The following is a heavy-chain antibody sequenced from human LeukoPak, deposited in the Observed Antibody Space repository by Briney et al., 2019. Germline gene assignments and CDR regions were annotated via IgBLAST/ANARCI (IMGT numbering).Heavy chain of an antibody. V-gene: IGHV3-23*01. J-gene: IGHJ4*02. D-gene: IGHD6-19*01. CDR3: AKTALAVAGIVPVESELDY. Sequence: PGGSLRLSCAASGFIFSSYAMSWVRLAPGKRLEWISVFSGSGGRTDYADSVKGRFTISRDNSKNTLYLQMNSLRAEDTAVYYCAKTALAVAGIVPVESELDYWGQGTLVTVSS. CDR2: FSGSGGRT. CDR1: GFIFSSYA.